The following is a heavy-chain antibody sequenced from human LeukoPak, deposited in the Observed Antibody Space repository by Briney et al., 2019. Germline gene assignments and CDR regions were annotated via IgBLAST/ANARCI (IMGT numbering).Heavy chain of an antibody. CDR1: GDSISSYY. CDR2: IYYSGST. Sequence: PSETLSLTCTVSGDSISSYYWSWIRQPPGKGLEWIGYIYYSGSTNYNPSLKSRVTISVDTSKNQFSLKLSSVTAADTAVYYCARGSIAALWSAFDIWGQGTMVTVSS. CDR3: ARGSIAALWSAFDI. D-gene: IGHD6-6*01. V-gene: IGHV4-59*01. J-gene: IGHJ3*02.